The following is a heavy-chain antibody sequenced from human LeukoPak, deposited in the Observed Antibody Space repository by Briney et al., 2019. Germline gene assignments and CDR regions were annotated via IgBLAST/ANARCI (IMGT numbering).Heavy chain of an antibody. Sequence: PSETLSLTCTVSGGSISGYYWSWIRQSPGKGLEWIGYICDSGSSNYNPSLKSRVTISVDTSKNQFSLWLISVTAADTAVYYCARDSTSSYCGGDCYAFDIWGQGTMVSDCS. J-gene: IGHJ3*02. CDR1: GGSISGYY. CDR3: ARDSTSSYCGGDCYAFDI. D-gene: IGHD2-21*02. CDR2: ICDSGSS. V-gene: IGHV4-59*01.